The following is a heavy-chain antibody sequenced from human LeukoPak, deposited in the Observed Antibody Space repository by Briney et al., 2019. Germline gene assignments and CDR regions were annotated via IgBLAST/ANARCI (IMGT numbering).Heavy chain of an antibody. D-gene: IGHD6-13*01. J-gene: IGHJ4*02. CDR2: IWYDDYGSNE. Sequence: GGSLRLSCAASGFSLSKYGMHWVRQAPGKGLEWVAVIWYDDYGSNEYYVQSVKGRFTISRDNSRNTVSLQMNSLRAEDTAIYYCATSTAAAGTDWGQGTLVTVSS. CDR3: ATSTAAAGTD. V-gene: IGHV3-33*01. CDR1: GFSLSKYG.